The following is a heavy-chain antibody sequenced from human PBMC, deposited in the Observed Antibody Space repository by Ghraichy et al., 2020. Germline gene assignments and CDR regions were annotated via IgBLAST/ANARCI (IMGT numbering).Heavy chain of an antibody. CDR2: ISWNSGTR. CDR1: GFTFGDYA. Sequence: GGSLRLSCAASGFTFGDYAMHWVRQAAGKGLEWVSGISWNSGTRGYADSVKGRFTISRDNAKNSLYLQMNSLRAEDTALYYCAKDIAGYYGSGTHYKGWGQGTLVTVSS. J-gene: IGHJ4*02. D-gene: IGHD3-10*01. CDR3: AKDIAGYYGSGTHYKG. V-gene: IGHV3-9*01.